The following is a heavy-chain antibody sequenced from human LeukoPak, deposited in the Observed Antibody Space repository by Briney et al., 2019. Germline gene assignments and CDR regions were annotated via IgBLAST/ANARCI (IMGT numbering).Heavy chain of an antibody. CDR2: VNHSGYT. CDR1: GTSFSSYY. CDR3: ARMTTGHDF. V-gene: IGHV4-34*01. J-gene: IGHJ4*02. D-gene: IGHD4-17*01. Sequence: SETLSLTCAVSGTSFSSYYWSWIRQPPGKGLEWIGEVNHSGYTNDNPSLKSRVTISVDTSKNQFSLRLRSVTAADTGVYFCARMTTGHDFWGQGTPVTVSS.